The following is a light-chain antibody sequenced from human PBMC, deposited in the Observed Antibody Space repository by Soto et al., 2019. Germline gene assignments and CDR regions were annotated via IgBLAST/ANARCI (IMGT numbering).Light chain of an antibody. CDR1: QSVRSN. Sequence: EVVRTQSPATLSLSPGERVTLSCKTSQSVRSNLAWYQQKPGQSPRLLIYGASTRATGIPARFSGSGSGTEFTLTISSLQSEDFAVYYCQQYNNWPPITFGQGTRLEIK. CDR2: GAS. J-gene: IGKJ5*01. V-gene: IGKV3-15*01. CDR3: QQYNNWPPIT.